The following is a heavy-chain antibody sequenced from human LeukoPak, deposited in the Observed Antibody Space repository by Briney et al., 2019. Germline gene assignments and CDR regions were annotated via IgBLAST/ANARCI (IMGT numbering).Heavy chain of an antibody. V-gene: IGHV3-23*01. CDR3: ARPQSIYYYYMDV. CDR1: GFTFSSYA. J-gene: IGHJ6*03. CDR2: ISGSGGST. Sequence: GGSLRLSCAASGFTFSSYAMSWGRQSPGKGLERVSAISGSGGSTYYAESGKGRVTISRDNSKNTLYLQMNSLGAEDTAVYYCARPQSIYYYYMDVWGKGTTVTVS.